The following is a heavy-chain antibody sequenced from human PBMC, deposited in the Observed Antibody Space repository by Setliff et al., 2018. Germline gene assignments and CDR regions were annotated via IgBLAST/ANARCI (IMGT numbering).Heavy chain of an antibody. D-gene: IGHD6-13*01. J-gene: IGHJ4*02. CDR2: INPNSGGT. V-gene: IGHV1-2*04. CDR1: GYTFTGYY. Sequence: ASVKVSCKASGYTFTGYYMHWVRQAPGQGLEWMGWINPNSGGTNYAQKFQGWVTMTRGTSISTAYMELSRLRSDDTAVYYCAREGMGHLYRYSSSWYLSYWGQGTLVTVSS. CDR3: AREGMGHLYRYSSSWYLSY.